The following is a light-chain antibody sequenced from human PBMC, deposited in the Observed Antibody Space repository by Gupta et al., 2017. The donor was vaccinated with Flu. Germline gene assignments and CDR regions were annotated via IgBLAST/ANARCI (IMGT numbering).Light chain of an antibody. J-gene: IGLJ2*01. V-gene: IGLV3-1*01. CDR2: HDS. Sequence: SYDLTQPPSVSVSPGQTVSITCSGDTLGDRFACWYQQKPGKSPVFVIYHDSKRPSGIPERFSGSNSGNTATLTISGTQAMDEADYYCQAWDSGTAVFGGGTKLTVL. CDR1: TLGDRF. CDR3: QAWDSGTAV.